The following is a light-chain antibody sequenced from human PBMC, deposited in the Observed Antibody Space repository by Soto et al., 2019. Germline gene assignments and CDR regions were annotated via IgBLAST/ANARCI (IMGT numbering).Light chain of an antibody. CDR1: QTISSW. CDR2: TAS. V-gene: IGKV1-5*01. CDR3: LHDCSYPRT. Sequence: DIQMTQSPSTLSGSVGDRVTITCRASQTISSWLAWYQQKPGKAPKLLIYTASTLQSGVPSRFSGSGSGADFTLTIRSLQPEDSATYYCLHDCSYPRTFGQGTKVDIK. J-gene: IGKJ1*01.